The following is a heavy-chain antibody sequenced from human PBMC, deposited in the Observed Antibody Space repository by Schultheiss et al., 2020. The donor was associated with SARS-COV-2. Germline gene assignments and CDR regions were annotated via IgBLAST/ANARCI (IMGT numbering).Heavy chain of an antibody. D-gene: IGHD3-16*02. J-gene: IGHJ5*02. CDR3: AREGVGVTFGGVVVRGDWFDP. CDR1: GGSISSYY. CDR2: IYYSGST. Sequence: SETLSLTCTVSGGSISSYYWGWIRQPPGKGLEWIGSIYYSGSTYYNPSLKSRVIISADTSKNQFSLKLSSVTVADTAVYYCAREGVGVTFGGVVVRGDWFDPWGQGTLVTVSS. V-gene: IGHV4-39*07.